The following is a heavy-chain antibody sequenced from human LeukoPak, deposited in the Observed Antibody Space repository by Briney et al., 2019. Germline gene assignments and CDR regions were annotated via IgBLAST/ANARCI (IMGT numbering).Heavy chain of an antibody. CDR1: DDSITMYY. CDR2: IYYSGST. J-gene: IGHJ4*02. D-gene: IGHD3-3*01. CDR3: ARDRGGSGYYSDYFDY. V-gene: IGHV4-39*07. Sequence: SETLSLTCSVSDDSITMYYWTWIRQPPGKGLEWIGSIYYSGSTYYNPSLKSRVTISVDTSKNQFSLKLSSVTAADTAVYYCARDRGGSGYYSDYFDYWGQGTLVTVSS.